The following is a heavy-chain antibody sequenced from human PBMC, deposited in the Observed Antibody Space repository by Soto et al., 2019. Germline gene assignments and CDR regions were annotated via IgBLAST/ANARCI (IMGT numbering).Heavy chain of an antibody. D-gene: IGHD1-26*01. V-gene: IGHV1-69*04. CDR1: GGTFSSYA. CDR3: ARGMELLGGSENRFEP. CDR2: IIPILGIA. J-gene: IGHJ5*02. Sequence: SVKVSCKASGGTFSSYAISWVRRAPGQGLEWMGRIIPILGIANYAQKFQGRVTITADKSTSTAYMELSRLRSEDTAVYYCARGMELLGGSENRFEPWGQGTLVTVAS.